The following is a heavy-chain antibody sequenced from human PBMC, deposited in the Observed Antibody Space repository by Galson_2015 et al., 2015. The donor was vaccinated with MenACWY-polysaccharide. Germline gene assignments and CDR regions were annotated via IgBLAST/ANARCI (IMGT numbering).Heavy chain of an antibody. D-gene: IGHD2-15*01. CDR3: TKAGAKYCSGSSCYFNWFDP. CDR2: INADGSAT. V-gene: IGHV3-74*01. CDR1: GFSFNTYW. J-gene: IGHJ5*02. Sequence: SLRLSCAASGFSFNTYWMHWVRHAPGKGLVWVSRINADGSATGYADSVRGRFTISRDNAKITLFLEMNSLRAEDTAVYYCTKAGAKYCSGSSCYFNWFDPWGQGTLVTVSS.